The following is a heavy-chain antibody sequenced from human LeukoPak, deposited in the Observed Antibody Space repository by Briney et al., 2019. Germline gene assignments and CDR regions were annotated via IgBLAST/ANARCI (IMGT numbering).Heavy chain of an antibody. CDR2: IDWDDNK. Sequence: SGPTLLNPTRTLTLTFTFSGLARRTSGGGGAWIGQRPVKVLEWLSVIDWDDNKRYSPSLKSRLTITKDTSKNQVVLTMPHMDPLDTATYYCARRLSGPLDYWGQGTLVTVSS. V-gene: IGHV2-5*02. CDR1: GLARRTSGGG. CDR3: ARRLSGPLDY. D-gene: IGHD6-19*01. J-gene: IGHJ4*02.